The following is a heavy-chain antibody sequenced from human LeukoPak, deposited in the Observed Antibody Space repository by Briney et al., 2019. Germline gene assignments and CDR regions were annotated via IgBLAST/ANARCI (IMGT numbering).Heavy chain of an antibody. CDR2: IYYSGST. CDR3: ARGDYYGSPYYFDY. Sequence: SETLSLTCTVSGGSISSYYWSWIRQPPGKGLEWIGYIYYSGSTNYNPSLKSRVTISVDTSKNQFSLKLSSVTAADTAVYYCARGDYYGSPYYFDYWGQGTLVTVSS. V-gene: IGHV4-59*01. D-gene: IGHD3-10*01. J-gene: IGHJ4*02. CDR1: GGSISSYY.